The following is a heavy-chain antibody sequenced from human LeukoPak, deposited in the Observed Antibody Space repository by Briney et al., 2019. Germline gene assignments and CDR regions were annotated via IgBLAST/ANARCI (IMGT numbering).Heavy chain of an antibody. CDR1: GGSFSGYY. Sequence: SETLSLTCAVYGGSFSGYYWSWIRQPPGKGLGWIGEINHSGSTNYNPSLKSRVTISVDTSKNQFSLKLSSVTAADTAVYYCARANAPQYYYDPITPYYFDYWGQGTLVTVSS. CDR3: ARANAPQYYYDPITPYYFDY. V-gene: IGHV4-34*01. CDR2: INHSGST. J-gene: IGHJ4*02. D-gene: IGHD3-22*01.